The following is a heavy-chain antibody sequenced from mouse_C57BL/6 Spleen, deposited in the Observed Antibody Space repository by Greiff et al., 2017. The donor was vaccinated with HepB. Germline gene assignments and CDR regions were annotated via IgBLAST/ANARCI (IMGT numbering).Heavy chain of an antibody. J-gene: IGHJ1*03. D-gene: IGHD1-1*01. CDR3: ARSGTTVEWYFDV. V-gene: IGHV1-76*01. Sequence: QVQLKQSGAELVRPGASVKLSCKASGYTFTDYYINWVKQRPGQGLEWIARIYPGSGNTYYNEKFKGKATLTAEKSSSTAYMQLSSLTSEDSAVYFCARSGTTVEWYFDVWGTGTTVTVSS. CDR2: IYPGSGNT. CDR1: GYTFTDYY.